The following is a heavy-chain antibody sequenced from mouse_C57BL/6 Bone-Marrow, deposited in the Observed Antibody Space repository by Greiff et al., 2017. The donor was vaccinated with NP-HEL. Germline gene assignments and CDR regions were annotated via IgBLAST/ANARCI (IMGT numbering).Heavy chain of an antibody. CDR3: ARYYYGNYVAY. CDR1: GYTFTSYG. V-gene: IGHV1-81*01. J-gene: IGHJ3*01. D-gene: IGHD2-1*01. Sequence: VKLMESGAELARPGASVKLSCKASGYTFTSYGISWVKQRTGQGLEWIGEIYPRSGNTYYNEKFKGKATLTADKSSSTAYMELRSLTSEDSAVYFCARYYYGNYVAYWGQGTLVTVSA. CDR2: IYPRSGNT.